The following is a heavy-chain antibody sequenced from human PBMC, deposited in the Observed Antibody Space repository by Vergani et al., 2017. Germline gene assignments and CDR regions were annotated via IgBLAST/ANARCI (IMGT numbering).Heavy chain of an antibody. CDR1: GGTFSSYA. Sequence: QVQLVQSGAEVKKPGSSVKVSCKASGGTFSSYAISWVRQAPGQGLEWMGGIIPIFGTANYAQKFQGRVTITADESTSTAYMELSSLRSEDTAVYYCARHRPAPPGVGIWGFDYWGQGTLVTVSS. V-gene: IGHV1-69*01. CDR3: ARHRPAPPGVGIWGFDY. CDR2: IIPIFGTA. D-gene: IGHD2-8*01. J-gene: IGHJ4*02.